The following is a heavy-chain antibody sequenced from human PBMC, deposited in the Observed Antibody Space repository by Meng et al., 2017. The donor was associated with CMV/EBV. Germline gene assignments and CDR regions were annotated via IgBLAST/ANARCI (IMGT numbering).Heavy chain of an antibody. J-gene: IGHJ3*01. CDR1: GGSFSGYY. V-gene: IGHV4-34*01. CDR2: INHSGST. CDR3: ARDSALGYLPVGDAFDL. D-gene: IGHD2-2*01. Sequence: GSLRLSCAVYGGSFSGYYWSWIRQPPGKGLEWIGEINHSGSTNYNPSLKSRVTISVDTSKNQFSLKLTSVTAADTAVYYCARDSALGYLPVGDAFDLWGLGTMVTVSS.